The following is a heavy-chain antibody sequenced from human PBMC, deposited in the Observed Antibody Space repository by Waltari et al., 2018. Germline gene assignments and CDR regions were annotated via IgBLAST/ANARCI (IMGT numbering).Heavy chain of an antibody. V-gene: IGHV4-39*01. CDR1: GGSISSSSYY. CDR3: ATAAGRVRELSPLD. Sequence: QLQLQESGPGLVKPSETLSLTCTVSGGSISSSSYYWGWIRQPPGKGLEWIGSIYYSGSTYYNPSLKSRVTISVDTSKNQFSLKLSSVTAADTAVYYCATAAGRVRELSPLDWGQGTLVTVSS. J-gene: IGHJ4*02. CDR2: IYYSGST. D-gene: IGHD3-16*02.